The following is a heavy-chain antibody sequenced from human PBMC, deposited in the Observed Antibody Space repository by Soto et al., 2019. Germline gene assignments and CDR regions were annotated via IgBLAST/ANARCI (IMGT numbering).Heavy chain of an antibody. CDR1: GFSFNIYS. CDR2: MTDDSKTL. V-gene: IGHV3-48*01. CDR3: ARGVTYGFDA. Sequence: GGSLRLSCEASGFSFNIYSMNWVRQAPGKGLEWVSYMTDDSKTLHYADSVKGRFTIFRDNAKNSLYLHMNSLRAEDTAVYYCARGVTYGFDAWGQGTMVTVS. J-gene: IGHJ3*01. D-gene: IGHD2-21*02.